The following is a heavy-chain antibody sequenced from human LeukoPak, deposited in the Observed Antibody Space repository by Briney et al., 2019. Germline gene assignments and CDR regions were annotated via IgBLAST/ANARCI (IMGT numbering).Heavy chain of an antibody. CDR3: ARPMTTVTNDAFDI. V-gene: IGHV3-48*04. Sequence: GGSLRLSCAASGFTFSTYSMNWVRQAPGKGLEWVSYISSSSSTIYYADSVKGRFTISRDNAKNSLYLQMNSLRAEDTALYYCARPMTTVTNDAFDIWGQGTMVTVSS. CDR2: ISSSSSTI. CDR1: GFTFSTYS. J-gene: IGHJ3*02. D-gene: IGHD4-17*01.